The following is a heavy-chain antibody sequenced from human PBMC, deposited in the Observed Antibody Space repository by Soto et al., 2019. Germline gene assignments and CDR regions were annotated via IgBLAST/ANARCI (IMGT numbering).Heavy chain of an antibody. V-gene: IGHV3-23*01. J-gene: IGHJ4*02. CDR1: GFTFSSYA. CDR2: ISGSGGST. CDR3: AKDAVWDLESTVTTYSDY. D-gene: IGHD4-17*01. Sequence: EVQLLESGGGLVQPGGSLRLSCAASGFTFSSYAMSWVRQAPGKGLEWVSAISGSGGSTYYADSVKGRFTISRDNSKNTLYLQMNSLRAEDTAVYYCAKDAVWDLESTVTTYSDYWGQGTLVTVSS.